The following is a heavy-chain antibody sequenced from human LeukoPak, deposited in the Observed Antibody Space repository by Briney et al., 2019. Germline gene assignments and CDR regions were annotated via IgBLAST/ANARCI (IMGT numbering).Heavy chain of an antibody. Sequence: SETLSLTCTVSGGSLSSSSYYWGWMRQPPGKGLEWIGSSYYSGSSYYNPSLKSRVTISVDTSKKQFPLKLSSVTAADTAVYYCARGRGYSYGYMNWFDPWGQGTLVTVSS. CDR3: ARGRGYSYGYMNWFDP. V-gene: IGHV4-39*06. CDR1: GGSLSSSSYY. CDR2: SYYSGSS. D-gene: IGHD5-18*01. J-gene: IGHJ5*02.